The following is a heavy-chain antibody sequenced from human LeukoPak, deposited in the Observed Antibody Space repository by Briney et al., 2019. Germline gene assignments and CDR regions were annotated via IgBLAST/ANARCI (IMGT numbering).Heavy chain of an antibody. CDR3: ARNRIAAVQDFDY. D-gene: IGHD6-13*01. CDR2: IYYSGIT. J-gene: IGHJ4*02. V-gene: IGHV4-59*08. Sequence: PSETLSLTCTVSGGSISSYYWSWIREPPGKGLQWIGYIYYSGITNYNPSLKSRVTISVDTSKNQFSLKLSSVTAADTAVYYCARNRIAAVQDFDYWGQGTLVTVSS. CDR1: GGSISSYY.